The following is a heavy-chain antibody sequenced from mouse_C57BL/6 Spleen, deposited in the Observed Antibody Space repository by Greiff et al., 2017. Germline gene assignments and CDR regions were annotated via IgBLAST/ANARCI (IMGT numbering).Heavy chain of an antibody. Sequence: QVQLQQSGAELVKPGASVKLSCKASGYTFTEYTLHWVQQRSGQGLEWIGWFYPGSGSIKYNEKFKDKATLTADKSSSTVSMELSRLTSEDSAVYFCARHEGRKGYFDYWGQGTTLTGSS. CDR3: ARHEGRKGYFDY. CDR1: GYTFTEYT. CDR2: FYPGSGSI. V-gene: IGHV1-62-2*01. J-gene: IGHJ2*01.